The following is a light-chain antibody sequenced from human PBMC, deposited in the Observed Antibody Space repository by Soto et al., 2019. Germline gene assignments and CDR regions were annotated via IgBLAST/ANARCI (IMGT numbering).Light chain of an antibody. V-gene: IGLV2-14*01. Sequence: QSALTQPASVSGSPGQTITISCTGTSSDVGGYNYVSWYQQHPGKAPKLMISEVNNRPSGVSNRFSGSKSGNTASLTISGLRAEDEAYYYCSSYTRSSTWVFGGGTKLTVL. CDR2: EVN. J-gene: IGLJ3*02. CDR3: SSYTRSSTWV. CDR1: SSDVGGYNY.